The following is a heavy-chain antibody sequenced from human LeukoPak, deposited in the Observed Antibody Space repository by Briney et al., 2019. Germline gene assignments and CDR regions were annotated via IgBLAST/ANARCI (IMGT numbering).Heavy chain of an antibody. Sequence: SQTLSLTCAISGDSVSSNSAAWNWIRQSPSRGLEWLGRTYYRSKWYNDYAVFVKSRITINPDTSKNQFSLQLNSVTPEDTAVYYCARDLRLGYCDSSGFFNRFDPWGQGTLVTVSS. CDR3: ARDLRLGYCDSSGFFNRFDP. J-gene: IGHJ5*02. CDR2: TYYRSKWYN. D-gene: IGHD3-22*01. V-gene: IGHV6-1*01. CDR1: GDSVSSNSAA.